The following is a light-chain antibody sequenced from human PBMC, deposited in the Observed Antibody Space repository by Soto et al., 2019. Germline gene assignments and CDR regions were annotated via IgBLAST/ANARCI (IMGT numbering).Light chain of an antibody. CDR3: QQYGSSTAT. V-gene: IGKV3-20*01. CDR2: GAS. Sequence: EIVLTQSPCTLYLSPGERATLSCRASQSVSSSYLAWYQQKPGQAPRLLIYGASSRAIGIPDRFSGSGSGTDFTLTISRLEPEDFAVYYCQQYGSSTATFGQGSKEDFK. J-gene: IGKJ1*01. CDR1: QSVSSSY.